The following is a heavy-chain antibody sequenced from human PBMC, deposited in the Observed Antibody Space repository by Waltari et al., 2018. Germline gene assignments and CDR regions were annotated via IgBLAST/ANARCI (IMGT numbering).Heavy chain of an antibody. CDR2: ISGSGAST. V-gene: IGHV3-23*01. CDR3: AKERRTTTAFDI. D-gene: IGHD1-26*01. J-gene: IGHJ3*02. Sequence: EVQLLESGGGLVQPGRSLRLSCAASTFTFSTYAMSWVRQAPGGVLEWVSTISGSGASTYYADSVKGRFTISRDNSKNTLYLQMNSLRAEDTAVYYCAKERRTTTAFDIWGQGTMVTVSS. CDR1: TFTFSTYA.